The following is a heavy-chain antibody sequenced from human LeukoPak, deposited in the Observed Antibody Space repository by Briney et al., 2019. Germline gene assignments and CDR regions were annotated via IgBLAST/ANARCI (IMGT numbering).Heavy chain of an antibody. J-gene: IGHJ5*02. CDR3: ASKDLNWFDP. CDR2: FDPEDRET. Sequence: ASVTVSCKVSVYSLTELSMHWVRQAPGKGLEGMGGFDPEDRETIYAQKFQGRVTMTEDTSTHTAYMELSSLRSEDTAVYYCASKDLNWFDPWGQGTLVTVSS. CDR1: VYSLTELS. V-gene: IGHV1-24*01.